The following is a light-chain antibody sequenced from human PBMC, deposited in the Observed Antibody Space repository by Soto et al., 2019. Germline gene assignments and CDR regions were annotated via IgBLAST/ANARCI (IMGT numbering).Light chain of an antibody. J-gene: IGKJ1*01. Sequence: EILMTQSPATLSMSPGEGATLSSRASQSVSSNLAWYQHKPGRAPRLLIYGASTRATGIPARFSGSGSGTEFTLTISSLQSEDFAVYYCQQYNNWPQTFGQGTKVDIK. CDR2: GAS. V-gene: IGKV3-15*01. CDR3: QQYNNWPQT. CDR1: QSVSSN.